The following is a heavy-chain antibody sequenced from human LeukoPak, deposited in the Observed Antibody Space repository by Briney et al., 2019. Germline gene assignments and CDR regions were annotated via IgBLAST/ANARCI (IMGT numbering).Heavy chain of an antibody. J-gene: IGHJ5*02. V-gene: IGHV4-59*12. D-gene: IGHD3-10*01. CDR2: IYFSGAT. CDR3: VGDLARYYYARRAYNWFDP. Sequence: SETLSLTCTVSGDSIISYYWTWIRQSPGKGLEWIGHIYFSGATYYNPSLKRRATISIDNSKTQSSLNLSPVTPAKRAGYSVVGDLARYYYARRAYNWFDPWGQGTLVTVSS. CDR1: GDSIISYY.